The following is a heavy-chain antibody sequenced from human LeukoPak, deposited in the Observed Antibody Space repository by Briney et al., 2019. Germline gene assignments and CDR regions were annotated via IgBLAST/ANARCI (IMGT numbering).Heavy chain of an antibody. J-gene: IGHJ4*02. D-gene: IGHD6-13*01. V-gene: IGHV3-53*01. Sequence: GGSLRLSCAASGFTVSSNYMSWVRQAPGKGLEWVSVIYSGGSTYYADSVKGRFTISRDNPKNTLYLQMNSLRAEDTAVYYCARDSQQLGHFDYWGQGTLVTVSS. CDR1: GFTVSSNY. CDR3: ARDSQQLGHFDY. CDR2: IYSGGST.